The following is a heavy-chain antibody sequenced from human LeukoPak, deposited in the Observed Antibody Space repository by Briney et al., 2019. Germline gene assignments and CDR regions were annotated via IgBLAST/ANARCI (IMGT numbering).Heavy chain of an antibody. CDR1: GFTFSSYA. J-gene: IGHJ4*02. V-gene: IGHV3-23*01. CDR2: ISGSGGST. Sequence: GGSLRLSCAASGFTFSSYAMSWVRQAPGKGLEWVSVISGSGGSTYYADSVKGRFTISRDNAKNSLYLQMNSLRAEDTAVYYCARAKGLDYWGQGTLVTVSS. CDR3: ARAKGLDY.